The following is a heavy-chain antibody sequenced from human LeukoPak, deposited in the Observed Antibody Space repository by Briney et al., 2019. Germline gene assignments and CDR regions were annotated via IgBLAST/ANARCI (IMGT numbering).Heavy chain of an antibody. CDR2: NTYFGSA. V-gene: IGHV4-61*01. CDR3: ARGRGRRWLQFFYFDY. CDR1: GGSVSSNSNY. Sequence: PSETLSLTCTVSGGSVSSNSNYWSWIRQPPGKGLEWIGYNTYFGSASYNPSLKSRVTISVDTSKNQFSLKLSSVTAADTAVYYCARGRGRRWLQFFYFDYWGQGTLVTVSS. J-gene: IGHJ4*02. D-gene: IGHD5-24*01.